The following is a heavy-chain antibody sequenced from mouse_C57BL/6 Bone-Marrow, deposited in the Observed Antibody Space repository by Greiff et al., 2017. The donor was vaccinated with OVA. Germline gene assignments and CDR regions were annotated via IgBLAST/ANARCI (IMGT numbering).Heavy chain of an antibody. CDR1: GYSFTDYN. CDR3: ARGGITTVVADDY. V-gene: IGHV1-39*01. Sequence: VHVKQSGPELVKPGASVKISCKASGYSFTDYNMNWVKQSTGKSLEWIGVINPNYGTTSYNQKFKGKATLTVDQSSSTAYMQLNSLTSEDSAVYYCARGGITTVVADDYWGQGTTLTVSS. D-gene: IGHD1-1*01. J-gene: IGHJ2*01. CDR2: INPNYGTT.